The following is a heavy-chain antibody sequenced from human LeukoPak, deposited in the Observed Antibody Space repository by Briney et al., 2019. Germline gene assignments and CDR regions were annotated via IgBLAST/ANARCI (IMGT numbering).Heavy chain of an antibody. CDR1: GFTFDDYG. D-gene: IGHD4-17*01. CDR2: IWYDGSNK. J-gene: IGHJ4*02. CDR3: VKDRTTSYFDY. V-gene: IGHV3-33*06. Sequence: GGSLRLSCAASGFTFDDYGMSWVRQAPGKGLEWVAVIWYDGSNKYYADSVKGRFTISRDNSKNTLYLQMNSLRAEDTAVYYCVKDRTTSYFDYWGQGTLVTVSS.